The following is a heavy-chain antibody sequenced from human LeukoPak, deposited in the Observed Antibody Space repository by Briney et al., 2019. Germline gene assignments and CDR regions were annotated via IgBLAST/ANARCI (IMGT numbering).Heavy chain of an antibody. D-gene: IGHD1-26*01. V-gene: IGHV1-24*01. Sequence: ASVKVSCKVSGYTLTELSMHWVRQAPGKGLEWMGGFDPEDGETIYAQKFQGRVTMTEDTSTDTAYMELSSLRSEDTAVYYCATGTGSFRLSRFWGWLLFDYWGQGTLVTVSS. CDR2: FDPEDGET. CDR1: GYTLTELS. J-gene: IGHJ4*02. CDR3: ATGTGSFRLSRFWGWLLFDY.